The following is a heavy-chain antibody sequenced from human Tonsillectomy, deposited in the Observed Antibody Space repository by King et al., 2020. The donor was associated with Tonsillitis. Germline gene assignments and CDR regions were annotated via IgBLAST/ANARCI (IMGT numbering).Heavy chain of an antibody. CDR1: GFTFSDYY. CDR3: ARCMGELLYSFDY. Sequence: VQLVESGGGLVKPGGSLRLSCAASGFTFSDYYMSWIRQAPGKGLEWVSSISRSSSYTNYADSLKGRFTISRDNAKNSLYLQMNSRRAEDTAVYYCARCMGELLYSFDYWGQGTLVTVSS. V-gene: IGHV3-11*06. D-gene: IGHD3-10*01. J-gene: IGHJ4*02. CDR2: ISRSSSYT.